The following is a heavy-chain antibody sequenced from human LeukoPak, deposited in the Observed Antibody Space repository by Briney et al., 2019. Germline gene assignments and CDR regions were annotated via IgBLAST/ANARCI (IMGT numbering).Heavy chain of an antibody. J-gene: IGHJ4*02. V-gene: IGHV4-34*01. Sequence: SETLSLTCAVYGGSFSGYYWSWIRQPPGKGLEWIGEINHSGSTNYNPSLKSRVTISVDTSKNQFSLKLSSVTAADTAVYYCARDRGQGSPHFDYWGQRTLVTVSS. CDR2: INHSGST. D-gene: IGHD3-10*01. CDR3: ARDRGQGSPHFDY. CDR1: GGSFSGYY.